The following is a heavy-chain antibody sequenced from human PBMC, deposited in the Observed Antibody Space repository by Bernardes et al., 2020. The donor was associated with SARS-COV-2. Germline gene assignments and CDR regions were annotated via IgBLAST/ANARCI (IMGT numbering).Heavy chain of an antibody. D-gene: IGHD3-22*01. V-gene: IGHV1-46*01. Sequence: ASVKVSCKASGYTFTNYYMHWVRQAPGQGLEWMGIINPSGGTTRYAQKFQGRVTMTRDTSTSTVYMELSSLRSEDTAVYYCARYFWSSGNYLMGYFDYWGQGTLVTISS. CDR2: INPSGGTT. J-gene: IGHJ4*02. CDR1: GYTFTNYY. CDR3: ARYFWSSGNYLMGYFDY.